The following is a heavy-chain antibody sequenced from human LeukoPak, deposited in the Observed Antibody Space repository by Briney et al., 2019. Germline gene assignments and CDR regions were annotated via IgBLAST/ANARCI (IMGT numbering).Heavy chain of an antibody. V-gene: IGHV3-30*02. Sequence: PGGSLRLSCAASGFTFSSYGMHWVRQAPGKGLEWVAFIRYDGSNKYYADSVKGRFTISRDNSKNTLYLQMNSLRAEDTAVYYCAKDRGIVGATTDDYWGQGTLVTVSS. CDR2: IRYDGSNK. J-gene: IGHJ4*02. D-gene: IGHD1-26*01. CDR1: GFTFSSYG. CDR3: AKDRGIVGATTDDY.